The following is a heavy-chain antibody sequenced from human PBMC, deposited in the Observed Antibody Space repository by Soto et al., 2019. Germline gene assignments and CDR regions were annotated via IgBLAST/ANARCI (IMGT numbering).Heavy chain of an antibody. CDR2: VYPGSGGT. CDR3: ARELQRGVDV. J-gene: IGHJ6*02. Sequence: QVQLVQSGAEVKQPGASVKVSCKASGYMFSVYHLHWLRQAPGQGLEWMGWVYPGSGGTRYGQMFEGRVTMTRDTSINTAYMELSRLTSDDMAVYYCARELQRGVDVWGQGTTV. CDR1: GYMFSVYH. V-gene: IGHV1-2*02.